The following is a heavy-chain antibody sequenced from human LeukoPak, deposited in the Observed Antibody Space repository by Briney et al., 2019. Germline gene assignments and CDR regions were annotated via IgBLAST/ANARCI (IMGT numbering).Heavy chain of an antibody. CDR1: GFTFSSYA. CDR3: AKDRYYYDSSGYLDY. Sequence: PGGSLRLSCAASGFTFSSYAMSWVRQAPGEGLEWVSGISGSGGTTYHADSVKGRFTISRDNSKNTLYLQMNSLRAEDTAVYYCAKDRYYYDSSGYLDYWGQGTLVTVSS. V-gene: IGHV3-23*01. J-gene: IGHJ4*02. CDR2: ISGSGGTT. D-gene: IGHD3-22*01.